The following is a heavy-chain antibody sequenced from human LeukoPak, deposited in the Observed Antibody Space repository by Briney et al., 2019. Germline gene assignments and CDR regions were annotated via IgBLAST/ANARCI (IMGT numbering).Heavy chain of an antibody. D-gene: IGHD3-22*01. Sequence: GGSLRLSCAASGFTFSDYYMSWIRQAPGRGLEWISYISSSGSTIYYADSVKGRFTISRDNAKNSLYLQMNSLRAEDTAVYYCARDSSGYFHWFDPWGQGTLVTVSS. V-gene: IGHV3-11*04. CDR2: ISSSGSTI. CDR1: GFTFSDYY. CDR3: ARDSSGYFHWFDP. J-gene: IGHJ5*02.